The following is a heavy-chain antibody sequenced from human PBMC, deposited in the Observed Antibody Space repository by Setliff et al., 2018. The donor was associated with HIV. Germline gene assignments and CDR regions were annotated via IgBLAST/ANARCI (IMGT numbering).Heavy chain of an antibody. D-gene: IGHD2-2*01. CDR3: ARGYCSSTSCYGIYYFDN. J-gene: IGHJ4*02. V-gene: IGHV1-8*01. CDR2: MNPKSGNT. CDR1: GYNFTSHD. Sequence: AASVKVSCKASGYNFTSHDINWVRQAPGQGLEWMGWMNPKSGNTGYARKFQGRVTMTRKTSISTAYMELRSLRSDDTAVYYCARGYCSSTSCYGIYYFDNWGQGTPVTVSS.